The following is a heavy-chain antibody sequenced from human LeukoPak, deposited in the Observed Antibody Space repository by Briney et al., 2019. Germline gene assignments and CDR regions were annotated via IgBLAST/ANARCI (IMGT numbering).Heavy chain of an antibody. CDR3: ARGDVVVPAAQAFDY. V-gene: IGHV4-4*07. Sequence: SETLSLTCTVSGGSISSYYWSWIRQPPGKGLEWIGRIYTSGSTNYNPSLKSRVTMSVDTSKNQFSLKLSSVTAADTAVYYCARGDVVVPAAQAFDYWGQGTLVTVSS. CDR2: IYTSGST. D-gene: IGHD2-2*01. J-gene: IGHJ4*02. CDR1: GGSISSYY.